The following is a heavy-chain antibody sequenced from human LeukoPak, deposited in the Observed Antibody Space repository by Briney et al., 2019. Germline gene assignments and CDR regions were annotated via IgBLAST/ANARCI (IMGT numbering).Heavy chain of an antibody. D-gene: IGHD3-10*01. CDR1: GGSVSSGSYY. CDR2: ISGGSDNT. Sequence: ETLSLTCTVSGGSVSSGSYYWSWIRQPPGKGLEWVSGISGGSDNTYYADSVKGRFTISRDISKSTLFLQMNSLRAEDTAVYYCASSLLPRLWGQGTLVTVSS. V-gene: IGHV3-23*01. CDR3: ASSLLPRL. J-gene: IGHJ4*02.